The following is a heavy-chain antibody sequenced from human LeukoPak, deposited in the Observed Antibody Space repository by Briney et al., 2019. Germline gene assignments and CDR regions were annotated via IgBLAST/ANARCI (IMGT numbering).Heavy chain of an antibody. V-gene: IGHV1-69*01. Sequence: SVKVSCKASGGTFSSYAISWVRQAPGQGLEWMGGIIPIFGTANYAQKFQGRVTITADESTSTAYMELSSLRSEDTAVYYCARVFYCSSTSCPPPADYYYGMDVRGQGTTVTVSS. CDR2: IIPIFGTA. CDR1: GGTFSSYA. CDR3: ARVFYCSSTSCPPPADYYYGMDV. D-gene: IGHD2-2*01. J-gene: IGHJ6*02.